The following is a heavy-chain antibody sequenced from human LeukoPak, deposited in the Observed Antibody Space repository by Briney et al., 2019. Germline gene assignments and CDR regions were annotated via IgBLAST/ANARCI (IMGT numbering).Heavy chain of an antibody. CDR2: ITSSSRTM. D-gene: IGHD3-3*01. CDR3: ARHGDFWSGYYVDY. Sequence: GGSLRLSCAASGFTFSTYSMNWVRQAPGKGLEWVSYITSSSRTMYYADSVKGRFTISRDNAKNSLYLQMNSLRADDTAVYYCARHGDFWSGYYVDYWGQGILVTVSP. V-gene: IGHV3-48*01. J-gene: IGHJ4*02. CDR1: GFTFSTYS.